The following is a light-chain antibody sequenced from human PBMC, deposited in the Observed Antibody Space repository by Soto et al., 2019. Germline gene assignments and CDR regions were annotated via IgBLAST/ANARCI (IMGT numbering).Light chain of an antibody. V-gene: IGKV3-15*01. CDR3: QQYKNWPPWT. CDR1: QDLSSK. Sequence: EIVMTQSPATLSVSPGERVTVSCRASQDLSSKLACYQQKPGQAPRLLIYASSSRATGVPGRFIVSGSGTDFTLTISSLQAEDFAHYYCQQYKNWPPWTFGQGTNV. J-gene: IGKJ1*01. CDR2: ASS.